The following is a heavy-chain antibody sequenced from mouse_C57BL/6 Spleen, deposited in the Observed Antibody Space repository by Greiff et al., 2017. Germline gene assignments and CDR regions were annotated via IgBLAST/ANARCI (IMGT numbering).Heavy chain of an antibody. CDR1: GFTFSSYG. Sequence: EVMLVESGGDLVKPGGSLKLSCAASGFTFSSYGMSWVRQTPDKRLEWVATISSGGSYTYYPDSVKGRFTISRDNAKNTLYLQMSSLKSEDTAMYYCARHDDYGGYFDVWGTGTTVTVSS. J-gene: IGHJ1*03. CDR3: ARHDDYGGYFDV. CDR2: ISSGGSYT. V-gene: IGHV5-6*02. D-gene: IGHD1-1*01.